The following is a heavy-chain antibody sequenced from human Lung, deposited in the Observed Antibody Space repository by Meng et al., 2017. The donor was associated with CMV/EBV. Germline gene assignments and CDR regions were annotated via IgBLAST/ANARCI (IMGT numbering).Heavy chain of an antibody. CDR3: ARGKDIVVVPAAYTFDY. J-gene: IGHJ4*02. CDR2: IIPIFGTA. Sequence: SVTVSCXASGGTFSSYAISWVREAPGQGLEWMGGIIPIFGTANYAQKFQGRVTITTDESTSTAYMELSSLRSEDTAVYYCARGKDIVVVPAAYTFDYWGQGTLVTVSS. D-gene: IGHD2-2*01. CDR1: GGTFSSYA. V-gene: IGHV1-69*05.